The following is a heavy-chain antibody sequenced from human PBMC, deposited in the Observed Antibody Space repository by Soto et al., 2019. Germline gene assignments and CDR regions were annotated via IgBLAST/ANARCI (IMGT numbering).Heavy chain of an antibody. V-gene: IGHV3-48*02. J-gene: IGHJ5*02. CDR3: ARVIWSGHLTSDL. CDR1: GFTFSSNS. D-gene: IGHD3-3*01. Sequence: EVQVVESGGGLVQPGGSLRLSCAASGFTFSSNSMNWVRQAAGKGLEWISYISSSSSTIYADSGKGRFTIARDNAKNSLYLQMNSLRDEDTAVYYCARVIWSGHLTSDLWGQGTLVTVSS. CDR2: ISSSSSTI.